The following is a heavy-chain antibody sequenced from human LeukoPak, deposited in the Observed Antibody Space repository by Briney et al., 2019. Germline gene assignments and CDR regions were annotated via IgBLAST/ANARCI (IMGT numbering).Heavy chain of an antibody. D-gene: IGHD2-15*01. CDR2: ISGGGDAT. Sequence: GGSLRLSCSASDFSFITYAMSWVRQAPGKGLEWVSSISGGGDATYYADSVKGRFTISRDNSKNTLYLQMNSLRAEDTAVYYCAKGGGSIGRSYYFDYWGQGTLVTVSS. CDR3: AKGGGSIGRSYYFDY. J-gene: IGHJ4*02. V-gene: IGHV3-23*01. CDR1: DFSFITYA.